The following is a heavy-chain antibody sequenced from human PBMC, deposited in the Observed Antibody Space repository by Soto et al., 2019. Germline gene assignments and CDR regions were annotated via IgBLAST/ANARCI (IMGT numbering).Heavy chain of an antibody. J-gene: IGHJ4*02. V-gene: IGHV4-61*01. Sequence: PSETLSLTCTVSGGSVSSGSYYWSWIRQPPGKGLEWIGYIYYSGTTHYNPSLKSRVTISVDTSISTAYMELSRLRSDDTAVYYCARAVSTLLYYFDYWGQGTLVTVSS. D-gene: IGHD4-17*01. CDR3: ARAVSTLLYYFDY. CDR1: GGSVSSGSYY. CDR2: IYYSGTT.